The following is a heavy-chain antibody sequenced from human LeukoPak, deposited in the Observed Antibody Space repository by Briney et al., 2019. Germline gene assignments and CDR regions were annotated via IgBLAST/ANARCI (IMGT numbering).Heavy chain of an antibody. CDR2: ISGTGGST. Sequence: GGSLRLSCAASGFTFSSYAMSWVRQAPGKGLEWVSGISGTGGSTYYADSVKGRFTTSRDNSKNTLYLQINSLRAEDTAVYFCAKVWFGEDTYLDFWGQGTLVTVSS. D-gene: IGHD3-10*01. CDR1: GFTFSSYA. J-gene: IGHJ4*02. CDR3: AKVWFGEDTYLDF. V-gene: IGHV3-23*01.